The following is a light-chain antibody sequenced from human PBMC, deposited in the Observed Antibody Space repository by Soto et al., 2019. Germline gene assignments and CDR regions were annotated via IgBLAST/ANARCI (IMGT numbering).Light chain of an antibody. CDR2: GAS. CDR3: MQPLQAWT. V-gene: IGKV3-15*01. J-gene: IGKJ1*01. Sequence: EILVTQSPATLSVSPGEGATLACRANQSVSSKLAWYQQKPGQAPRVLIYGASTRATGIPARFSGSGSGTDFTLKISMVEAEDVGVYFCMQPLQAWTFGQGTKVDI. CDR1: QSVSSK.